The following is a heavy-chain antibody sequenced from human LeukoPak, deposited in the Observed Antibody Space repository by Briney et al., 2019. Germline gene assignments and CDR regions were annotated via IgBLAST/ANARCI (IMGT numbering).Heavy chain of an antibody. Sequence: SETLSLTCAVYGGSFSGYYWGWIRQPPGKGLEWIGEINHSGSTNYNPSLKSRVTISVDTSKNQFSLKLSSVTAADTAVYYCARAAGGLYYYDSSGYYDWGQGTLVTVSS. V-gene: IGHV4-34*01. CDR2: INHSGST. CDR1: GGSFSGYY. D-gene: IGHD3-22*01. J-gene: IGHJ4*02. CDR3: ARAAGGLYYYDSSGYYD.